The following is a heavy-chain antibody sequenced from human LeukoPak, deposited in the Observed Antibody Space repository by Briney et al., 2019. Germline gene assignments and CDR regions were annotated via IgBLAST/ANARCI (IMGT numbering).Heavy chain of an antibody. CDR3: ATGRVEADYYYYYYMDV. CDR1: GFTFNDYY. D-gene: IGHD2-15*01. J-gene: IGHJ6*03. V-gene: IGHV3-11*04. Sequence: PGGSLRLSCAASGFTFNDYYMSWIRQAPGKGLEWVSYISSSGSTIYYADSVKGRFTISRDNAKNSLYLQMNSLRAEDTAVYYCATGRVEADYYYYYYMDVWGKGTTVTVSS. CDR2: ISSSGSTI.